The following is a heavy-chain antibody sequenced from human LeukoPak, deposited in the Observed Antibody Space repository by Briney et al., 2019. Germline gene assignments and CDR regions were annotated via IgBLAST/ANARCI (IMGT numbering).Heavy chain of an antibody. CDR1: GFTFSSNG. CDR2: IKQDGSEK. V-gene: IGHV3-7*01. J-gene: IGHJ4*02. Sequence: GGSLRLSCAASGFTFSSNGMSWVRQAPGKGLEWVANIKQDGSEKYYVDSVKGRFTISRDDAKNLLYLEMNSLRAEDTALYYCARVDGSSSCPDYWGQGTLVTVSS. CDR3: ARVDGSSSCPDY. D-gene: IGHD6-13*01.